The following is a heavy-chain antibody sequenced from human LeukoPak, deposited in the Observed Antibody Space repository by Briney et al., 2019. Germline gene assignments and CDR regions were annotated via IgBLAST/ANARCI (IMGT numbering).Heavy chain of an antibody. CDR1: GGSISSSSHY. V-gene: IGHV4-39*01. J-gene: IGHJ4*02. CDR3: ARRYCSGGHCYYFDS. CDR2: IYNSGST. D-gene: IGHD2-15*01. Sequence: SETLSLTCTVSGGSISSSSHYWGWIRQPPGMGLEWIGIIYNSGSTYYNPSLNSRVTVSLDTSKNQFSLTVSSVTAADTAVYYCARRYCSGGHCYYFDSWGQGTLVTVSS.